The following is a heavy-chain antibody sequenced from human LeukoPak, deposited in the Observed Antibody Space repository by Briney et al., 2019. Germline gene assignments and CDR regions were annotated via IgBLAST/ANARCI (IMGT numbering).Heavy chain of an antibody. D-gene: IGHD2/OR15-2a*01. V-gene: IGHV3-74*01. CDR1: GFTFSSHW. Sequence: PGGSLRLSCAASGFTFSSHWMHWVRQAPGKGLVCVARIKSDGTYRDYGDSVRGRFTISRDNAKDTLYLQMNNLRAEDTAVYYCVSFYETYWGRGTLVTVSS. CDR3: VSFYETY. J-gene: IGHJ4*02. CDR2: IKSDGTYR.